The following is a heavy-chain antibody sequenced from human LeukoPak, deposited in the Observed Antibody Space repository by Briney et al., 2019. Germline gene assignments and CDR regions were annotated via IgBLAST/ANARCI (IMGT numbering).Heavy chain of an antibody. D-gene: IGHD3-3*01. Sequence: SETLSLTCTVSGGSTDNYYWSWIRQSPGKGLEWVGYVHSGGRTNSSPSLRSRVTMSVDTSKNQFSLKLSSVTAEDTAVYYCARDGGYDFWSGYYTYNWFDPWGQGTLVTVSS. J-gene: IGHJ5*02. CDR3: ARDGGYDFWSGYYTYNWFDP. V-gene: IGHV4-59*01. CDR1: GGSTDNYY. CDR2: VHSGGRT.